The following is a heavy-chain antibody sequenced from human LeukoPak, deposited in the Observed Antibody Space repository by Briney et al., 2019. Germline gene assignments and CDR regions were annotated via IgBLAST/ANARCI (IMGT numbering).Heavy chain of an antibody. CDR2: ISYDGSNK. Sequence: PGGSLRLSCAASGFTFSSYAMHWVRQAPGKGLEWVAVISYDGSNKYYADSVKGRFTISRDNSKNTLYLQMNSLRAEDTAVYYCARGSTMTPVTLFDYWGQGTLVTVSS. V-gene: IGHV3-30*01. J-gene: IGHJ4*02. D-gene: IGHD4-17*01. CDR1: GFTFSSYA. CDR3: ARGSTMTPVTLFDY.